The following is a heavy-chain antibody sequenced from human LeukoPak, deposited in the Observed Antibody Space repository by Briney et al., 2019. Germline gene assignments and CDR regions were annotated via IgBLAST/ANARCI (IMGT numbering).Heavy chain of an antibody. CDR2: IYTSGNT. CDR3: ARVGPYIEVDP. V-gene: IGHV4-61*02. Sequence: SETLSLTCTVSGGSFSSRPYYWSWIRQPAGQGLEWIGRIYTSGNTDYNSSLKSRVTISVDTSNNQFSLQLSSLTASDTAAYYCARVGPYIEVDPWGQGTLVIVSS. J-gene: IGHJ5*02. CDR1: GGSFSSRPYY. D-gene: IGHD5-12*01.